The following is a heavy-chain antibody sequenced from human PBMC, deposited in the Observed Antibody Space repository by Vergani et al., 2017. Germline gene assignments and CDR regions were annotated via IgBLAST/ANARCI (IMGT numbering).Heavy chain of an antibody. CDR1: GGSISSSNW. D-gene: IGHD3-16*01. CDR3: ARGGRDTYYDYVWGSSTDGMDV. J-gene: IGHJ6*02. CDR2: IYHSGST. Sequence: QVQLQESGPELVKPSGTLSLTCAVSGGSISSSNWWSWVRQPPGKGLEWIGEIYHSGSTNSNPSLKSHVTRSVDKSKSQFTLKLSSVPAAHTAVYYCARGGRDTYYDYVWGSSTDGMDVWGQGTTVTVSS. V-gene: IGHV4-4*02.